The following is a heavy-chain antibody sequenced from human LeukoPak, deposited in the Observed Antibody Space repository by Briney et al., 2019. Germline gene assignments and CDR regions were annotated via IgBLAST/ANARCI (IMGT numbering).Heavy chain of an antibody. D-gene: IGHD2-15*01. V-gene: IGHV3-48*03. J-gene: IGHJ4*02. CDR3: ARDTYCSGGSCYSLAVDY. CDR1: GFTFSSYE. Sequence: GGSLRLSCAASGFTFSSYEMNWVRQAPGKGLEWVSYISSSGSTKYYADSVKGRFTISRDNSKNTLYLQMNSLRAEDTAVYYCARDTYCSGGSCYSLAVDYWGQGTLVTVSS. CDR2: ISSSGSTK.